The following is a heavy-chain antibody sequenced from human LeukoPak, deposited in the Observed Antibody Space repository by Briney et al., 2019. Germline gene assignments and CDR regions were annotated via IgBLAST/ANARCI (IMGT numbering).Heavy chain of an antibody. CDR2: INHSGST. CDR3: ARVQDFETRGYYLGY. D-gene: IGHD3-22*01. Sequence: SSETLSLTCAVYGGSFSDYYWNWIRQPPGKGLEWIGEINHSGSTNYNPFLKSRVTMSVDTFKNQFSLTLSSVTAADTAVYYCARVQDFETRGYYLGYWGHGTLVTVSS. V-gene: IGHV4-34*01. CDR1: GGSFSDYY. J-gene: IGHJ4*01.